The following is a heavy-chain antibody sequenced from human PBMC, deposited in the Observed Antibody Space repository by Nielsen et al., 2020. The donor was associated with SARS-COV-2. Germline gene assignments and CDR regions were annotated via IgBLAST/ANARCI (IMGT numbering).Heavy chain of an antibody. CDR1: GFTFSIYR. D-gene: IGHD5-18*01. V-gene: IGHV3-33*08. Sequence: GGSLRLSCAASGFTFSIYRMNWVRLAPGKGLEWVAVIWYDGSNKYYADSVKGRFTISRDNSKNTLYLQMNSLRAEDTAVYYCARDHRLGDYVDTAMPGDCWGQGTLVTVSS. CDR2: IWYDGSNK. CDR3: ARDHRLGDYVDTAMPGDC. J-gene: IGHJ4*02.